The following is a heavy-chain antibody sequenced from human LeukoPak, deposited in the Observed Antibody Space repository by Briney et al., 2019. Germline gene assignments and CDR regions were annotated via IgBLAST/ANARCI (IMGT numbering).Heavy chain of an antibody. D-gene: IGHD3-10*01. J-gene: IGHJ4*02. CDR2: IWYDGSNK. CDR1: GFTFSSYG. V-gene: IGHV3-33*01. CDR3: ARVSTDPPNPPLLTSLYFDY. Sequence: PGRSLRLSCAASGFTFSSYGMPWVRQAPGKGLEWVAVIWYDGSNKYYADSVKGRFTISRDNSKNTLYLQMNSLRAEDTAVYYCARVSTDPPNPPLLTSLYFDYWGQGTLVTVYS.